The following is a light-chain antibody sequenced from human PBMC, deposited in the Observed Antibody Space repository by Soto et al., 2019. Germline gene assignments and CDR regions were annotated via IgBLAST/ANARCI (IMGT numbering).Light chain of an antibody. CDR3: CSYAGSITFVV. CDR1: SSDVGSYNL. Sequence: QSALTQPASVSGSPGQSITISCTGTSSDVGSYNLVSWYQQHPGKAPKLMIYEDNRRPSGVANRFSGSKSGNTASLTISGLQAEDEADYYCCSYAGSITFVVFGGGTKVTVL. CDR2: EDN. V-gene: IGLV2-23*02. J-gene: IGLJ3*02.